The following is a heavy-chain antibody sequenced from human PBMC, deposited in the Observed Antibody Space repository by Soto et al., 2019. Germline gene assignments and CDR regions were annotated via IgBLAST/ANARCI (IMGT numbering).Heavy chain of an antibody. CDR1: GYSFTSYW. CDR2: IDPSDSYT. Sequence: GESLKIPCKGSGYSFTSYWISWVRQMPGKGLEWMGRIDPSDSYTNYSPSFQGHVTISADKSISTAYLQWSSLKASDTDMYYCAGSSSSGGYYYYGMDVWGQGTTVTVSS. CDR3: AGSSSSGGYYYYGMDV. J-gene: IGHJ6*02. V-gene: IGHV5-10-1*01. D-gene: IGHD6-13*01.